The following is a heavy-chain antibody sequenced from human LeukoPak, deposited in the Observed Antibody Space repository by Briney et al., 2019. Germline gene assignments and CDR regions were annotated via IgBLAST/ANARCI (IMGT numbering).Heavy chain of an antibody. CDR1: GYTFTSYD. V-gene: IGHV1-8*01. J-gene: IGHJ1*01. D-gene: IGHD2-2*02. CDR2: MNPNSGNT. CDR3: ASRDIVVVPAAIPEEYFQH. Sequence: GASVKVSCKASGYTFTSYDINWVRQATGQGLEWVGWMNPNSGNTGYAQKFQGRVTMTRNTSISTAYMELSSLRSEDTAVYYCASRDIVVVPAAIPEEYFQHWGQGTLVTVSS.